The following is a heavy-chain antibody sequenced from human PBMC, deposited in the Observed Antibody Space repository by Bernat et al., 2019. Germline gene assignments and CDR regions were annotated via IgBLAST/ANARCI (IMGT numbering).Heavy chain of an antibody. Sequence: QVQLVESGGGVVQPGRSLRLSCAASGLTFSSYAMHWVRQAPGKGLEWVAVISYDGSNKYYADSVKGRFTISRDNAKNSLYLQMNSLRAEDTAVYYCAREGGYDYIWGSYRYIPFFDYWGQGTLVTVSS. J-gene: IGHJ4*02. V-gene: IGHV3-30*07. D-gene: IGHD3-16*02. CDR1: GLTFSSYA. CDR3: AREGGYDYIWGSYRYIPFFDY. CDR2: ISYDGSNK.